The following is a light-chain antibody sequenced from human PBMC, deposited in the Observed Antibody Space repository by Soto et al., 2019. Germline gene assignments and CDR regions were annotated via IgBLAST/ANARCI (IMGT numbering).Light chain of an antibody. CDR1: SSDVGGYNY. Sequence: QSALTQPRSVSGSPGQSVTISCTGTSSDVGGYNYVSWYQQHTGKAPKLMIYDVSKRPSGVPDRFSGSKSGNTASLTISGPQAEEAADYYCYLYAGSYPHVFGSGTKFTAL. CDR3: YLYAGSYPHV. CDR2: DVS. V-gene: IGLV2-11*01. J-gene: IGLJ1*01.